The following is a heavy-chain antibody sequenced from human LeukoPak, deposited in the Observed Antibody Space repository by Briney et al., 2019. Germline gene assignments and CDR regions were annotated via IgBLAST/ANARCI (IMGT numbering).Heavy chain of an antibody. V-gene: IGHV1-69*05. J-gene: IGHJ4*02. CDR3: ARDQRYGVYGLDY. D-gene: IGHD5/OR15-5a*01. Sequence: GASVKVSCKASGGTFSSNDISWVRQAPGQGLEWMGRIVPLFGTRSYAQKFQGRVTITTDESTNTSYMELTSLTSEDTAVYYCARDQRYGVYGLDYWGQGTLVTVSS. CDR1: GGTFSSND. CDR2: IVPLFGTR.